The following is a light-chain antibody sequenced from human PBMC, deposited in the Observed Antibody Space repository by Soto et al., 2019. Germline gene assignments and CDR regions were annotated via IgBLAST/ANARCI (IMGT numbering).Light chain of an antibody. CDR2: AAS. CDR1: QSISTY. Sequence: DIQLTQSPSSLSASVGDRVTITCRASQSISTYLNWYQQKPGKAPKLLIFAASSLQSGVPSRFSGSGSGTDFTLTIASVQPEDFATYYCQQYSSYSPLTFGGGTKVDIK. CDR3: QQYSSYSPLT. J-gene: IGKJ4*01. V-gene: IGKV1-39*01.